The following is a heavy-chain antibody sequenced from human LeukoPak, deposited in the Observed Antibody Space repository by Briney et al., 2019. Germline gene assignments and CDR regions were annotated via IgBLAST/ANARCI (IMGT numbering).Heavy chain of an antibody. V-gene: IGHV1-8*01. CDR3: TRSVRNGHIDY. CDR2: MNTNSGNR. D-gene: IGHD2-21*01. J-gene: IGHJ4*02. Sequence: ASVKVFCKASGYTFTSYDIHWVRQATGQGLEWMGWMNTNSGNRGYAQKFQGRVTMTRSTSISTAYMELSSLRFEDTAVYYCTRSVRNGHIDYWGQGTLVTVSS. CDR1: GYTFTSYD.